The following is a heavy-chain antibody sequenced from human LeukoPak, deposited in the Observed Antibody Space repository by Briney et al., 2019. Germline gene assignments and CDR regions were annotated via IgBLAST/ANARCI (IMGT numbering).Heavy chain of an antibody. V-gene: IGHV3-49*04. D-gene: IGHD3-10*01. Sequence: GGSLRLSCTASGFTFGDYAMSSVRQAPGKGREWVGFIRSKAYGRTTEYAASVKGRLTISRDDSKSIAYLQMNSLKTEDTAVYYCTIYGSGSCYYYYGMDVWGQGTTVTVSS. CDR3: TIYGSGSCYYYYGMDV. J-gene: IGHJ6*02. CDR2: IRSKAYGRTT. CDR1: GFTFGDYA.